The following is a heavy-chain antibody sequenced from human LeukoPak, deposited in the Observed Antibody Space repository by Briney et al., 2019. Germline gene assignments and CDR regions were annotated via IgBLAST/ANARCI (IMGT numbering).Heavy chain of an antibody. Sequence: GGSLRLSCAASGFTFSSYAMSWVRQAPGKGLEWVSAISGSGGSTNYADSVRGRFTISRDNSKNGLYLQMNSLRPEDTAIYYCAREGYTSSWLYYYYYMDVWGKGTTVTVSS. CDR2: ISGSGGST. CDR3: AREGYTSSWLYYYYYMDV. V-gene: IGHV3-23*01. J-gene: IGHJ6*03. D-gene: IGHD6-13*01. CDR1: GFTFSSYA.